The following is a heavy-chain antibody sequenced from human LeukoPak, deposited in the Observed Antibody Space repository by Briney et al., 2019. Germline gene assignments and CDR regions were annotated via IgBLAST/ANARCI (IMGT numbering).Heavy chain of an antibody. CDR1: GYSFTTYC. D-gene: IGHD2-2*01. CDR2: IDPSDSYT. J-gene: IGHJ3*02. V-gene: IGHV5-10-1*01. CDR3: ARRQLPDAFDI. Sequence: GESLKIPCRASGYSFTTYCISWVRQMPRKGREWMGRIDPSDSYTNYSPSFQVHVTISADKSISTAYLQWSSLKASDTAIYYCARRQLPDAFDIWGQGTMVTVSS.